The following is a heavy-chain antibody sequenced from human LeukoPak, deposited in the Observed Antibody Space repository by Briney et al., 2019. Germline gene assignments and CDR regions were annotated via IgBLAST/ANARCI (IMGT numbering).Heavy chain of an antibody. V-gene: IGHV3-74*01. CDR3: ASSGGHLGLDY. J-gene: IGHJ4*02. CDR2: INSDGSST. D-gene: IGHD3-10*01. CDR1: GFTFSSYW. Sequence: PGGSLRLSCAASGFTFSSYWMHWVRQAPGKGLVWVSRINSDGSSTSYADSVKGRFTISRDNAKNSLYLQMNSLRAEDTAVYYCASSGGHLGLDYWGQGTLVTVSS.